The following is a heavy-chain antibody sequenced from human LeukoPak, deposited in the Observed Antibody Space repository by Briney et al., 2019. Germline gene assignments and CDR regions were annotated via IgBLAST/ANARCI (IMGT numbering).Heavy chain of an antibody. J-gene: IGHJ4*02. D-gene: IGHD3-10*01. CDR3: ARIYGSGSFWDY. CDR2: SSSSGSRI. CDR1: GFTFTNYE. Sequence: GGSLRLSCAASGFTFTNYEMNWVRQAPGKGLEWISYSSSSGSRIYYADSVKGRFTISRDNAKNSLYVQMNSLRVEDTAVYYCARIYGSGSFWDYWGQGTLVTVSS. V-gene: IGHV3-48*03.